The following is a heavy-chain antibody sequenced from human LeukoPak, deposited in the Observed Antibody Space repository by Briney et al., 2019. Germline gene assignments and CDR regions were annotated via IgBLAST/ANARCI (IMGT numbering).Heavy chain of an antibody. Sequence: ASVKVSCKASGYTFTSYYMHWVRQAPGQGLEWMGIINPSGGSTSYAQKFQGRVTMTRDTSTSTVYMELSSLRSEDTAVYYCARDFSRADCSGGSCYSGANWFDPWGQGTLVTVSS. J-gene: IGHJ5*02. V-gene: IGHV1-46*01. CDR2: INPSGGST. CDR3: ARDFSRADCSGGSCYSGANWFDP. D-gene: IGHD2-15*01. CDR1: GYTFTSYY.